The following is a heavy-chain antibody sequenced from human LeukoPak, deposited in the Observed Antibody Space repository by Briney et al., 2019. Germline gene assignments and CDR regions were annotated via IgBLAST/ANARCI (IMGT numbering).Heavy chain of an antibody. Sequence: SETLSLTCSVSGDSISDYYWSWIRQPPGKGLEWIGYMHSSGSTNYNPSLKSRVTISVDTSKNQSSLKLSSVTAADTALYYCARDRGITGTTEFDPWGQGTLVIVSS. V-gene: IGHV4-59*01. J-gene: IGHJ5*02. CDR2: MHSSGST. D-gene: IGHD1-7*01. CDR3: ARDRGITGTTEFDP. CDR1: GDSISDYY.